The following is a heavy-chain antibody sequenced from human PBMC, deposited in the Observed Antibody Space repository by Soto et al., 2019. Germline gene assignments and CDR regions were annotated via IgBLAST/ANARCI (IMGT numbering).Heavy chain of an antibody. CDR1: GGSISSGDYY. CDR3: ARDHYVYDILTGYRYYYGMDV. J-gene: IGHJ6*02. Sequence: QVQLQESGPGLVKPSQTLSLTCTVSGGSISSGDYYWSWIRQPPGKGLEWIGYIYYSGSTYYNPSLKSRVTISVDTSKNQFSLKLSSVTAADTAVYYCARDHYVYDILTGYRYYYGMDVWGQGTTVTVSS. V-gene: IGHV4-30-4*01. CDR2: IYYSGST. D-gene: IGHD3-9*01.